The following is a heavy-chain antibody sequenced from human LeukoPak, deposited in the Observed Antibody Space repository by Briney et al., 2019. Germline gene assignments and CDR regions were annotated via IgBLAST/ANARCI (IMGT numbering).Heavy chain of an antibody. CDR3: TTESPPSMTTVTMYYFDY. CDR2: IKSKTDGGTT. V-gene: IGHV3-15*01. D-gene: IGHD4-17*01. Sequence: PGGSLRLSCAASGVTFSNAWMSWVRQAPGKGLEWVGRIKSKTDGGTTDYAAPVKGRFTISRDDSKNTLYLQMNSLKTGDTAVYYCTTESPPSMTTVTMYYFDYWGQGTLVTVSS. J-gene: IGHJ4*02. CDR1: GVTFSNAW.